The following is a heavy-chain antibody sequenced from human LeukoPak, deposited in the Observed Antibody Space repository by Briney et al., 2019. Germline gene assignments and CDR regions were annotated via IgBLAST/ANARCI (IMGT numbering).Heavy chain of an antibody. J-gene: IGHJ4*02. V-gene: IGHV4-34*01. CDR1: GGSFSDYY. Sequence: SETLSLTCAVYGGSFSDYYWSWIRQPPGKGLEWIGEINHSGITNYSPSLKSRVSISVDTSKNQFSLKLNSVTAADAAMYYCASHYSSGSYRYTGSFDSWGQGMLVNVSS. CDR3: ASHYSSGSYRYTGSFDS. D-gene: IGHD3-16*02. CDR2: INHSGIT.